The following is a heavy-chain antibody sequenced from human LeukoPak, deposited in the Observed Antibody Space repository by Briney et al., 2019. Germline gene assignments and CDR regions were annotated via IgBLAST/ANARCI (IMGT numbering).Heavy chain of an antibody. J-gene: IGHJ3*02. CDR1: GGSISSYY. CDR3: ARHNGDYAAFGI. D-gene: IGHD4-17*01. V-gene: IGHV4-59*08. Sequence: SETLSLTCSVSGGSISSYYWSWIRQPPGKGLEWLGYIYYTGSTYYNPSLKSRVTVSKDASKTQFSLKLSSVTAADTAVYYCARHNGDYAAFGIWGQGTVVIVSS. CDR2: IYYTGST.